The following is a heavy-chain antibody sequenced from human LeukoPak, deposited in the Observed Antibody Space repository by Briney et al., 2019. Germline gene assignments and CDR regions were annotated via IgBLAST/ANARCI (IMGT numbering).Heavy chain of an antibody. J-gene: IGHJ4*02. Sequence: ASVKVSCKASGGTLSNYAISWVRQAPGRGLEWMGRIIPFLDVADYAQKFQGRVTISADKSTSTAYMEVSSLRFEDTAVYYCASEEGCSSNSCTLDYWGQGTLVTVSS. D-gene: IGHD2-2*01. CDR2: IIPFLDVA. CDR1: GGTLSNYA. CDR3: ASEEGCSSNSCTLDY. V-gene: IGHV1-69*04.